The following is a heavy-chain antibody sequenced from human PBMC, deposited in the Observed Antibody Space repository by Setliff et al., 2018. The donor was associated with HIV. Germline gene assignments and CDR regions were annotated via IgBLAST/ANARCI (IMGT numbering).Heavy chain of an antibody. J-gene: IGHJ6*03. CDR3: AKMTPSYYFYMDA. CDR1: GFTVSDHY. Sequence: PGGSLRLSCAASGFTVSDHYMDWVRQAPGKGLEWLSYIGSSGTPIYYADSVKGRFTISRDNAKNSLNLQMNSLRAEDTAVYYCAKMTPSYYFYMDAWGNGTTVTVSS. V-gene: IGHV3-11*04. CDR2: IGSSGTPI.